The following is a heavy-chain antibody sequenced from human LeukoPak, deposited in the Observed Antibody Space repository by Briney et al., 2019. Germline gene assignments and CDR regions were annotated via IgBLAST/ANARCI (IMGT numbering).Heavy chain of an antibody. J-gene: IGHJ4*02. V-gene: IGHV1-2*02. Sequence: GASVKDSCKASGFSFTDYYMHWVRQAPGQGLEWMGYINPHSGGTSSPQKFQGRVTMTTDTSISAAYMELSSLISDDTAMYYCVREGNELLSKNFDYWGQGTLVTVSS. CDR3: VREGNELLSKNFDY. D-gene: IGHD2-21*02. CDR1: GFSFTDYY. CDR2: INPHSGGT.